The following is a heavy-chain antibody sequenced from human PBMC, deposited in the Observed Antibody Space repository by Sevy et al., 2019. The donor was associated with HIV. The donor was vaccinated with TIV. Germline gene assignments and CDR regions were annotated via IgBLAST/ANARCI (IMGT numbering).Heavy chain of an antibody. CDR2: IVVGSGNT. V-gene: IGHV1-58*01. CDR3: AADPLYLSGTRGNDAFDI. CDR1: GFTFTSSA. J-gene: IGHJ3*02. Sequence: ASVKVSCKASGFTFTSSAVQWVRQARGQRLEWIGWIVVGSGNTNYAQKFQERVTITRGMSTSTAYMELSSLRSEDTAVYYCAADPLYLSGTRGNDAFDIWGQGTMVTVSS. D-gene: IGHD1-1*01.